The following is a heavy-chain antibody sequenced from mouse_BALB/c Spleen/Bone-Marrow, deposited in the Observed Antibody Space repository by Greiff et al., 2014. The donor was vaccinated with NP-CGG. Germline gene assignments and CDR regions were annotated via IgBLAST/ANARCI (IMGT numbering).Heavy chain of an antibody. CDR1: GFDFSRYW. D-gene: IGHD1-1*01. Sequence: VQLQQSGGGLVQPGGSLKLSCAASGFDFSRYWMSWVRQAPGKGLEWIGEINPDSRTINYSPSLKDKFIISRDNAKNTLYLRLNKVRSEDTAIYYCARPDFYAYLNYWGQGTTLTVSS. J-gene: IGHJ2*01. V-gene: IGHV4-1*02. CDR3: ARPDFYAYLNY. CDR2: INPDSRTI.